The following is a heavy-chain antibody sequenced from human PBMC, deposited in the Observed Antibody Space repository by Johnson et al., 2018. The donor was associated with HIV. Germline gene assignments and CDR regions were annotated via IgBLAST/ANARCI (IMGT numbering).Heavy chain of an antibody. D-gene: IGHD3-22*01. CDR3: ARAWVNYYDSPDAFDI. V-gene: IGHV3-7*05. CDR2: IKQDGSEK. J-gene: IGHJ3*02. CDR1: GFTFSSYW. Sequence: VQLVESGGGLVQPGGSLRLSCAASGFTFSSYWMSWVRQAPGKGLEWVSNIKQDGSEKYYVDSVKGRFTISRDNAKKSLFLLMNSLRAEDTAVYYCARAWVNYYDSPDAFDIWGQGTMVTVSS.